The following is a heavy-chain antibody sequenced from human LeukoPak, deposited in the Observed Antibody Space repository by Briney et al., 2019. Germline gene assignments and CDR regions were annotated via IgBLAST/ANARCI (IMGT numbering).Heavy chain of an antibody. CDR1: GGSISNYY. J-gene: IGHJ4*02. Sequence: SETLSLTCTVSGGSISNYYWSWIRQPAGKRLEWLGRIYSSGSTNYNPSLESRVTVSVDTSKNQFSLKLSPVTAADTAVYYCAREHMVRGVINRWGQGALVTVSS. D-gene: IGHD3-10*01. CDR2: IYSSGST. V-gene: IGHV4-4*07. CDR3: AREHMVRGVINR.